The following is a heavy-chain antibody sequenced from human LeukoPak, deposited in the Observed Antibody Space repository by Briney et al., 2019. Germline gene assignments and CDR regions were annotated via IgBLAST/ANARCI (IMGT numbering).Heavy chain of an antibody. Sequence: GASVKVSCKASGYTFTSYYMHWVRQAPGQGLEWMGIINPSGGNTGYAQRFQGRVTMTRDTSTSTVYMELSSLRSEDTAVYYCARGETYNMAFDIWGHGTMVTVSS. V-gene: IGHV1-46*01. CDR1: GYTFTSYY. D-gene: IGHD5-24*01. J-gene: IGHJ3*02. CDR3: ARGETYNMAFDI. CDR2: INPSGGNT.